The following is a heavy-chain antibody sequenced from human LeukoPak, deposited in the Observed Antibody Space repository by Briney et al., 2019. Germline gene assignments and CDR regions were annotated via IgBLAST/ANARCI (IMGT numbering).Heavy chain of an antibody. J-gene: IGHJ4*02. CDR3: ARSAWLYWGYFDY. CDR2: INPNSGGT. V-gene: IGHV1-2*02. CDR1: GVTFSSYA. D-gene: IGHD2-21*01. Sequence: ASVKVSCKASGVTFSSYAISWVRQAPGQGLEWMGWINPNSGGTNYAQKFQGRVTMTRDTSISTAYMELSRLRSDDTAVYYCARSAWLYWGYFDYWGQGTLVTVSS.